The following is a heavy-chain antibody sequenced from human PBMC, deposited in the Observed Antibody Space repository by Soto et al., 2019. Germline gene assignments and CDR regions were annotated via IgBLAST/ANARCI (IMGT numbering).Heavy chain of an antibody. Sequence: SETLSLTCAVYGGSFSGYYWSWIRQPPGKGLEWIGEINHSGSTNYNPSLKSRVTISVDTSKNQFSLNLSSVTAADTAVYYCARAPTLTTEVIANAFDIWGQGTMVTVSS. CDR3: ARAPTLTTEVIANAFDI. CDR2: INHSGST. D-gene: IGHD2-21*01. J-gene: IGHJ3*02. V-gene: IGHV4-34*01. CDR1: GGSFSGYY.